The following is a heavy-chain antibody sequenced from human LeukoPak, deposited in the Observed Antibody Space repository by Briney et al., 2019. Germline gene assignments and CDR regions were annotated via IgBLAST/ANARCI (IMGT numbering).Heavy chain of an antibody. V-gene: IGHV3-11*06. J-gene: IGHJ5*02. D-gene: IGHD2-15*01. CDR1: GFTFSDYY. CDR2: ISSSSSYT. CDR3: ARDRYCSGGGCYGWFDP. Sequence: KPGGSLRLSCAASGFTFSDYYVSWIRQAPGKGLEWVSYISSSSSYTNYADSVKGRFTISRDNAKNSLYLQMNSLRAEDTAVYHCARDRYCSGGGCYGWFDPWGQGTLVTVSS.